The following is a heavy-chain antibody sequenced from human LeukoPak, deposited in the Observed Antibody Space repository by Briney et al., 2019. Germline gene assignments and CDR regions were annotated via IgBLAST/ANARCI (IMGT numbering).Heavy chain of an antibody. D-gene: IGHD3-10*01. V-gene: IGHV3-7*01. CDR1: GFTFSSYW. Sequence: GGSLRLSCAASGFTFSSYWMSWVRQAPGKGLEWVANIKQDGSDKYYVDSVKGRFTISRDNAKNTLYLQMNSLRAEDTAVYYCARDPTVLWFGELLPLDYWGQGTLVTVSS. CDR2: IKQDGSDK. J-gene: IGHJ4*02. CDR3: ARDPTVLWFGELLPLDY.